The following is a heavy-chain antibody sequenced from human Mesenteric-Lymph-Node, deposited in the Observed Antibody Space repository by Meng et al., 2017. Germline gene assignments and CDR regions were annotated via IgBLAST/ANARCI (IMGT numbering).Heavy chain of an antibody. CDR2: ISYDGNKK. Sequence: QGQLGESGGGVGQRGRSRRLSGAASGFTFSSYGMHWVRQAPGKGLEWVALISYDGNKKYYGDSVKGRFTISRDISKNTLYLQMNSLRPEDTAVYFCAKSLEAAATGFDYWGQGTLVTVSS. V-gene: IGHV3-30*18. J-gene: IGHJ4*02. CDR3: AKSLEAAATGFDY. CDR1: GFTFSSYG. D-gene: IGHD2-15*01.